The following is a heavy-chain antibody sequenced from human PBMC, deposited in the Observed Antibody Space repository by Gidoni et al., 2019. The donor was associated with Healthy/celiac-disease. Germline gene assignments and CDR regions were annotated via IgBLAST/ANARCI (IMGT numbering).Heavy chain of an antibody. D-gene: IGHD3-10*01. CDR1: GYTFTSYA. CDR2: INTNTGNP. Sequence: QVQLVQSGSALKKPGASVKVSCKASGYTFTSYAMNWVRQAPGQGLEWMGWINTNTGNPTYAQGFTGRFVFSLDTSVSTAYLQISSLKAEDTAVYYCARGGLLVQGVIGPHDAFDIWGQGTMVTVSS. CDR3: ARGGLLVQGVIGPHDAFDI. J-gene: IGHJ3*02. V-gene: IGHV7-4-1*02.